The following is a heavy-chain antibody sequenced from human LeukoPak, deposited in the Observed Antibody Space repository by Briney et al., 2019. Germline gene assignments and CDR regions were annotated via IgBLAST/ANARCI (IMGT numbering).Heavy chain of an antibody. V-gene: IGHV1-18*04. J-gene: IGHJ5*02. Sequence: ASVKVSCKASGYTFNSHGISWVRQAPGQGLEWMGWISAYNGDTNYAQKFQGRVTLTTDRTTSTAYLELRSLRSDDTAVYCCARDPSNTSGWKTWFDPWGQGTLVTVSS. CDR2: ISAYNGDT. CDR1: GYTFNSHG. D-gene: IGHD6-19*01. CDR3: ARDPSNTSGWKTWFDP.